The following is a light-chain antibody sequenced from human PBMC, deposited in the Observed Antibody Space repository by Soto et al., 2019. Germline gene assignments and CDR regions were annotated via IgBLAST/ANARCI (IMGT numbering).Light chain of an antibody. CDR3: RQHSTNPWT. CDR2: AAS. V-gene: IGKV1-17*01. CDR1: QCIRND. Sequence: DIQMTQFPSSLSASVGDRVTITCRAIQCIRNDLAWYQQKPGKAPKRLIYAASSLQSGVPSRFSGSGSGTEFTLAISSRQPEEVATVYCRQHSTNPWTVGQGTKVEIK. J-gene: IGKJ1*01.